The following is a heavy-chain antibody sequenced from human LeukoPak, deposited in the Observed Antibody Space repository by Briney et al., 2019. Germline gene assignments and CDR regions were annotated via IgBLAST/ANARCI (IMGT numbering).Heavy chain of an antibody. D-gene: IGHD3-3*01. Sequence: AESLKISCQGAGCSSTSYWIGWVRQLPGEGLEWMGIIYPGDSDTRYSPSFHGQVPISADKSIRTAYLQWSSLKASDTAMYYCARARHYDFWRVRGLDAFDIWGQGTMVTVSS. J-gene: IGHJ3*02. CDR1: GCSSTSYW. CDR2: IYPGDSDT. V-gene: IGHV5-51*01. CDR3: ARARHYDFWRVRGLDAFDI.